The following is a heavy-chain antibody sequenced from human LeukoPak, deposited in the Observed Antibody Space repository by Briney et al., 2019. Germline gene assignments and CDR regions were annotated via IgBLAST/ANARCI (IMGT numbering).Heavy chain of an antibody. Sequence: TSETLSLTCTVSGGSISSYYWGWIRQPPGKGLEWIGSIYYSGSTYYNPSLKSRVTISVDTSKNQFSLKLSSVTAADTAVYYCARDQSRDGYNYDYWGQGTLVTVSS. CDR3: ARDQSRDGYNYDY. V-gene: IGHV4-39*07. D-gene: IGHD5-24*01. CDR2: IYYSGST. CDR1: GGSISSYY. J-gene: IGHJ4*02.